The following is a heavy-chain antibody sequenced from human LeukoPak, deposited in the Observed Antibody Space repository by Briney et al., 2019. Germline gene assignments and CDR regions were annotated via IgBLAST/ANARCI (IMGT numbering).Heavy chain of an antibody. Sequence: SVKVSCKTSGGTFNNSAISWVRQAPRQGLEWLGGIMPLFGTAGYAQKFQGRVTITKDESTRTVYLELTSLTSDDTAVYYCARDVHGDYGSGWFDPWGQGTLVSVSS. D-gene: IGHD4-17*01. J-gene: IGHJ5*02. CDR3: ARDVHGDYGSGWFDP. V-gene: IGHV1-69*05. CDR1: GGTFNNSA. CDR2: IMPLFGTA.